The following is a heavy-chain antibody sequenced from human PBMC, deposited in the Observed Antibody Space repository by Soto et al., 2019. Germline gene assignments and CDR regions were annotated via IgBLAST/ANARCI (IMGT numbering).Heavy chain of an antibody. Sequence: QVQLVQSGAEVKKPGASVRISCRTSGYTFTSYAITWLRHAPGQRLEWMGWINGGNGDTKYSQKFQDRLSITRDTSATTVSLGLSSLTSEDTAIYYCARGPLSLYSADFRWGQGTLLTVSS. D-gene: IGHD1-26*01. CDR3: ARGPLSLYSADFR. J-gene: IGHJ4*02. CDR2: INGGNGDT. CDR1: GYTFTSYA. V-gene: IGHV1-3*01.